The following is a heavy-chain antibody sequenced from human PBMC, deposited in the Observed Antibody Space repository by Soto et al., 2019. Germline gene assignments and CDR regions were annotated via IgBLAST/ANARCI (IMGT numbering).Heavy chain of an antibody. D-gene: IGHD3-22*01. CDR3: ARGSVPLDYYDSSGYLDY. Sequence: GGSLRLSCAASGVTFISYWMHWVRQATGKGLVWVSRINSDGSSTSYADSVKGRFTISRDNAKNTLYLQMNSLRAEDTAVYYCARGSVPLDYYDSSGYLDYWGQGTLVTVSS. CDR2: INSDGSST. J-gene: IGHJ4*02. V-gene: IGHV3-74*01. CDR1: GVTFISYW.